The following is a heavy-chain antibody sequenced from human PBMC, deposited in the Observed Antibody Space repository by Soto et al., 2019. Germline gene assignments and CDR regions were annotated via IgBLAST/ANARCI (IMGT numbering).Heavy chain of an antibody. CDR3: AKDRRAGGNYGFYSDF. CDR2: SSATGAGT. J-gene: IGHJ4*02. CDR1: GFTFSSYV. D-gene: IGHD1-7*01. V-gene: IGHV3-23*01. Sequence: EVQLLESGGGLVQPWGSLRLSCAASGFTFSSYVMTWVRQAPGKGLEWVSFSSATGAGTYYADSVKGRFTISRDNSKNTLYLQMTSLRADDTAVYYCAKDRRAGGNYGFYSDFWGQGALVIVSS.